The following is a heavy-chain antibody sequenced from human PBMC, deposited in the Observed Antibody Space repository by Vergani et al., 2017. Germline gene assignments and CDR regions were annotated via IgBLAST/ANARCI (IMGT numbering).Heavy chain of an antibody. D-gene: IGHD6-13*01. CDR2: INTNTGNP. J-gene: IGHJ4*02. V-gene: IGHV7-4-1*02. CDR3: ARDFFTLAAAGTRAFDY. CDR1: GYTFTSYA. Sequence: QVQLVQSGAEVKKPGASVKVSCKASGYTFTSYAMNWVRQAPGQGLEWMGWINTNTGNPTYAQGFTGRFVFSLDTSVSTAYLQISSLKAEDTAVYYCARDFFTLAAAGTRAFDYWGQGTLVTVSS.